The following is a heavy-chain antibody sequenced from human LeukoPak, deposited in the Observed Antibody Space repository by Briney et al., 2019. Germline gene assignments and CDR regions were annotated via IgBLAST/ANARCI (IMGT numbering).Heavy chain of an antibody. CDR2: ISSSSYI. V-gene: IGHV3-21*01. J-gene: IGHJ5*02. CDR1: GFTFSSNS. Sequence: GGTLTRSCAASGFTFSSNSWNWVGQAPGKGLEWVSSISSSSYIYYADSVKGRFTISRDNAKNSLYLQMNSLRAGDTAVYYCAREFDPWGQGTLVTVSS. CDR3: AREFDP.